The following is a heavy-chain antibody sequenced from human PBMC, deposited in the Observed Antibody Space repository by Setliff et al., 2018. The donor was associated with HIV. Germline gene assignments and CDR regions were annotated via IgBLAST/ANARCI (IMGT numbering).Heavy chain of an antibody. CDR2: LSPNGVST. CDR1: GFTFSDSA. V-gene: IGHV3-23*01. CDR3: AKDLGSGWYGAPSDY. J-gene: IGHJ4*02. D-gene: IGHD6-19*01. Sequence: LRLSCAASGFTFSDSAMSWVRQAPGKGLEWVSALSPNGVSTFHADSVKGRVTISRDNSENTLYLQMNSLRADDTAIYYCAKDLGSGWYGAPSDYWGQGTLVTVSS.